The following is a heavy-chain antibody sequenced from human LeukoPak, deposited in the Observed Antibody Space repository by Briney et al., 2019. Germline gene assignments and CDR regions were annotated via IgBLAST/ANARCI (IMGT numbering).Heavy chain of an antibody. D-gene: IGHD3-22*01. CDR3: ARDMSYYDSTSDY. CDR1: GFTVSSNY. V-gene: IGHV3-66*01. J-gene: IGHJ4*02. Sequence: PGGSLRLSCAASGFTVSSNYMSWVRQAPGKGLEWVSVIYSGGSTYHADSVKGRFTISRDNSKNTLYLQMNSLRAEDTAVYYCARDMSYYDSTSDYWGQGTLVTVSS. CDR2: IYSGGST.